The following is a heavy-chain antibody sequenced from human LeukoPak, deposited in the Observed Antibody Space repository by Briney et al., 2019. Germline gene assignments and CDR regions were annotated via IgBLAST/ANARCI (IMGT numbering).Heavy chain of an antibody. Sequence: SETLSLTCAVSGGSFSGYYWTWIRQSPGKGLEWIGEISSGGNTNENPSPSLKSRVTISVDTSKNQFSLKLGSVTAADTAVYYCARQRGSYYSMGAFDIWGQGTMVTVSS. CDR1: GGSFSGYY. J-gene: IGHJ3*02. V-gene: IGHV4-34*01. D-gene: IGHD1-26*01. CDR3: ARQRGSYYSMGAFDI. CDR2: ISSGGNT.